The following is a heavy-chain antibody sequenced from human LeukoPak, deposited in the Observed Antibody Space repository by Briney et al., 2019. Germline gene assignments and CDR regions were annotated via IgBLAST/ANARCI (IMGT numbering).Heavy chain of an antibody. V-gene: IGHV3-9*01. Sequence: GGSLRLSCAASGFTFNDHAMYWVRQAPGKGLEWVSGINWSGDNIGYADSVKGRFTISRDDAKNSLFLQMNSLRAEDTALYYCARASYYYDTTGLGAVALWGQGTMVTVSS. J-gene: IGHJ3*01. CDR1: GFTFNDHA. D-gene: IGHD3-22*01. CDR2: INWSGDNI. CDR3: ARASYYYDTTGLGAVAL.